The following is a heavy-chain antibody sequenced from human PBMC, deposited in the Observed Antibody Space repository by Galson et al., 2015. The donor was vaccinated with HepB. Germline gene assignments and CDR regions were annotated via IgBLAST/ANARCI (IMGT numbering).Heavy chain of an antibody. V-gene: IGHV1-69*13. CDR2: IIPIFGTA. D-gene: IGHD2-15*01. J-gene: IGHJ6*02. Sequence: SVKVSCKASGGTFSSYAISWVRQAPGQGLEWMGGIIPIFGTANYAQKFQGRVTITADASTSTAYMELSSLRSEDTAVYYCARDWSGGEVGYYGRDVGGQGSTVSVYS. CDR1: GGTFSSYA. CDR3: ARDWSGGEVGYYGRDV.